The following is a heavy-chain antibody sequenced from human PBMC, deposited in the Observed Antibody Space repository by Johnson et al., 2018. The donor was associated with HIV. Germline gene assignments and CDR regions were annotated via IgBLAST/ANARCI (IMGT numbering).Heavy chain of an antibody. Sequence: VQLVESGGGLVQPGGSLRLSCAEYGFTVSSSSMSWVRQAPGKGLEWVSVIYSRGGSYYVDSVRGRFTISRDNSKRKLYLQMKSLRAEDTAVYYCARVPWSLDAFDIWGQGTMVTVSS. J-gene: IGHJ3*02. V-gene: IGHV3-66*01. D-gene: IGHD2-15*01. CDR2: IYSRGGS. CDR1: GFTVSSSS. CDR3: ARVPWSLDAFDI.